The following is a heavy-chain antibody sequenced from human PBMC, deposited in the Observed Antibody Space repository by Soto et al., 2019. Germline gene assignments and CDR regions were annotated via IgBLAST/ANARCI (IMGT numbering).Heavy chain of an antibody. D-gene: IGHD3-10*01. CDR3: ARDHSGSGSYYYGMDV. V-gene: IGHV1-69*12. CDR1: GGTFSSYA. Sequence: QVQLVQSGAEVKKPGSSVKVSCKASGGTFSSYAISWVRQAPGQGLEWMGGSIPIFGTANYPQKFQGRVTITADESTSTAYMELSSLRSEDTAVYYCARDHSGSGSYYYGMDVWGQGTTVTVSS. J-gene: IGHJ6*02. CDR2: SIPIFGTA.